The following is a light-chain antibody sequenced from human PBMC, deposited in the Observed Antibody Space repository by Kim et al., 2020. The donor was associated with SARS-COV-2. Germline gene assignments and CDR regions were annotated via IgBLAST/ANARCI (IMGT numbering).Light chain of an antibody. V-gene: IGKV2-28*01. Sequence: DIVMTQSPLSLPVTPGEPASISCRSSQSLLNSIGYNYLDWYLQKPGQSPQLLIYLGSNRASGVPDRFSGSGSGTDFTLKISRVEAEDVGVYYCMQALQTPRTFGQGTKV. CDR3: MQALQTPRT. J-gene: IGKJ1*01. CDR2: LGS. CDR1: QSLLNSIGYNY.